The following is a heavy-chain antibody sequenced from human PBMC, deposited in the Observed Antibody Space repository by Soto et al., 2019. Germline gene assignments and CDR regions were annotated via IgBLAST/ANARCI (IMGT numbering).Heavy chain of an antibody. CDR3: SRSLNS. CDR1: GFPFFTYW. Sequence: GSIGLSCASSGFPFFTYWMDWVRQTPGKGLEWVANINQDGSEKNYVDSVKGRFTIYRDNAKNSLYLQMSSLTAEDSALYYCSRSLNSWGQGTLVTVSS. CDR2: INQDGSEK. V-gene: IGHV3-7*01. J-gene: IGHJ4*02.